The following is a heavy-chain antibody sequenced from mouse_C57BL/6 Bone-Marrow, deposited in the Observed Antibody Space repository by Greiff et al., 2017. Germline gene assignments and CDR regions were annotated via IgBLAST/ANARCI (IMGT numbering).Heavy chain of an antibody. J-gene: IGHJ4*01. CDR2: ISDGGSYT. CDR1: GFTFSSYA. V-gene: IGHV5-4*01. CDR3: ARERDDYYAMDY. Sequence: EVKVVESGGGLVKPGGSLKLSCAASGFTFSSYAMSWVRQTPEKRLEWVATISDGGSYTYYPDNVKGRFTISRDNAKNNLYLHMSHLKSEDTAMXYCARERDDYYAMDYWGQGTSVTVSS.